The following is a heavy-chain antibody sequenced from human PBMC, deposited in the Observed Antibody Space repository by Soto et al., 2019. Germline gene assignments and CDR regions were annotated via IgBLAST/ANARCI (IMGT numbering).Heavy chain of an antibody. Sequence: SQTLSLTCAISGDSVSSNSAAWNWIRQSPSRGLEWLGRTYYRPKWYNDHAVSVKSRITINPDTSKNQFSLQLNSVTPEDTAVYYCARESDVVVVAATRDGFYFDYWGQGTLVTVPS. J-gene: IGHJ4*02. CDR2: TYYRPKWYN. V-gene: IGHV6-1*01. CDR3: ARESDVVVVAATRDGFYFDY. CDR1: GDSVSSNSAA. D-gene: IGHD2-15*01.